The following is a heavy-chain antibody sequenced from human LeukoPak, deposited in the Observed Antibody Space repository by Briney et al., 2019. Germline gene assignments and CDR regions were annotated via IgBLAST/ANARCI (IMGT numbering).Heavy chain of an antibody. CDR2: IYYSGST. J-gene: IGHJ6*03. V-gene: IGHV4-39*01. Sequence: TSETLSLTCTVSGGSISSYYWSWIRQPPGKGLEWIGNIYYSGSTYYNPSLKSRVTISVDTSKNQFSLKLSSVTAADTAVYYCARRTVTTGYYYMDVWGKGTTVTISS. CDR1: GGSISSYY. CDR3: ARRTVTTGYYYMDV. D-gene: IGHD4-17*01.